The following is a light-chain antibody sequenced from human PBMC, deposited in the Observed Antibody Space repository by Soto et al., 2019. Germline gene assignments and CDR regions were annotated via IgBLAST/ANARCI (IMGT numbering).Light chain of an antibody. CDR3: QQYYSTPYT. Sequence: DIVMTQSPDSLAVSLGERATINCKSSQSVLYSSNNKNYLAWYQQKPGQPPKLLVYWASTRESGVPARFSGSGSGTDFTLKISSLQAEDVAVYYCQQYYSTPYTFGQGTKLEIK. V-gene: IGKV4-1*01. J-gene: IGKJ2*01. CDR1: QSVLYSSNNKNY. CDR2: WAS.